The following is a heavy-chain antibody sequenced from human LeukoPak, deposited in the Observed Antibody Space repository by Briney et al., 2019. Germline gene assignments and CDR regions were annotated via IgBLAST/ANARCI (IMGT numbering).Heavy chain of an antibody. V-gene: IGHV3-23*01. D-gene: IGHD3-10*01. CDR3: AKGGLLWPFDY. CDR1: RFTFSSYA. J-gene: IGHJ4*02. Sequence: GSLRLSCAASRFTFSSYAMSWVRQAPGKGLEWVSAISGSGGSTYYADSVKGRFTISRDYSKNTLYLQMNSLRAEDTAVYYCAKGGLLWPFDYWGQGTLVTVSS. CDR2: ISGSGGST.